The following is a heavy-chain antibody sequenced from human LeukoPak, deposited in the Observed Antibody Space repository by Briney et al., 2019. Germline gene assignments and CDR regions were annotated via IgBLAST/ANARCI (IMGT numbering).Heavy chain of an antibody. CDR3: AREGPAWELFDYYYYYMDV. CDR2: ISYDGSNK. D-gene: IGHD1-26*01. J-gene: IGHJ6*03. CDR1: GFTFSSYA. Sequence: PGRSLRLSCAASGFTFSSYAMHWVRQAPGKGLEWVAVISYDGSNKYYADSVKGRFTISRDNSKNTLYLQMGSLRAEDMAVYYCAREGPAWELFDYYYYYMDVWGKGTTVTVSS. V-gene: IGHV3-30*14.